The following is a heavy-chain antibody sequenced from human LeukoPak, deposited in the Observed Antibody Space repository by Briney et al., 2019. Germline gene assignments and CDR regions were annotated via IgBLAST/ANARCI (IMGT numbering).Heavy chain of an antibody. D-gene: IGHD2-15*01. J-gene: IGHJ3*02. V-gene: IGHV4-39*07. CDR2: IYYSGST. CDR3: ARDQGYCSGGSCYLHAFDI. Sequence: SETLSLTCTVSGGSISSSSYYWGWIRQPPGKGLEWIGSIYYSGSTYYNPSLKSRVTISVDTSKNQFSLKLSSVTAADTAVYYCARDQGYCSGGSCYLHAFDIWGQGTMVTVSS. CDR1: GGSISSSSYY.